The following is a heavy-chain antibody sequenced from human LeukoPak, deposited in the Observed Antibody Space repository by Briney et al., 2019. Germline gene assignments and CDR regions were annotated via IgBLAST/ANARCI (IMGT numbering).Heavy chain of an antibody. Sequence: GGSLRLSCAASGFTFSNYAMRWVRQAPGKGLEWVSGISGSGDSTYYADSVKGRFTISRDNSKNTLYLQMNSLRAEDTAVYYCARRSAIAVAGAFDYWGQGTLVTVSS. D-gene: IGHD6-19*01. J-gene: IGHJ4*02. CDR2: ISGSGDST. CDR1: GFTFSNYA. V-gene: IGHV3-23*01. CDR3: ARRSAIAVAGAFDY.